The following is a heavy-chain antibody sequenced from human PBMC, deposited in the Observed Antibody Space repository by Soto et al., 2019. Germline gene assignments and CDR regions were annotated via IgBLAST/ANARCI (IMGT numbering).Heavy chain of an antibody. CDR2: IYKSATT. V-gene: IGHV4-30-4*08. D-gene: IGHD2-15*01. CDR3: ARGRYCLTGRCFPNWFDS. J-gene: IGHJ5*01. Sequence: SETLSLTCFVSGDSISTVDYFWAWIRQPPGQALEYIGYIYKSATTYYNPSFESRVAISLDTSKSQFSLNVTSVTAADTAVYFCARGRYCLTGRCFPNWFDSWGQGTLVTVS. CDR1: GDSISTVDYF.